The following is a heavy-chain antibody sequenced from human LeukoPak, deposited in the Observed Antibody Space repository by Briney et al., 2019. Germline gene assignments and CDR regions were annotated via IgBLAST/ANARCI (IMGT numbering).Heavy chain of an antibody. D-gene: IGHD5-18*01. J-gene: IGHJ4*02. CDR3: AKDREQLWLLGYFDY. CDR1: GFTFNSYA. V-gene: IGHV3-23*01. Sequence: GGSLRLSCAASGFTFNSYAMSWVRQAPGKVLEWVSAISGSGGSTYYADSVKGRFTISRDNSKNTLYLQMNSLRAEDTAVYYCAKDREQLWLLGYFDYWGQGTLVTVSS. CDR2: ISGSGGST.